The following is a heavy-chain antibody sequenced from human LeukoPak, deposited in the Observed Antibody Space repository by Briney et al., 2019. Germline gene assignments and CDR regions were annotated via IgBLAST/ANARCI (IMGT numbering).Heavy chain of an antibody. D-gene: IGHD5-18*01. CDR2: MSYDGFNK. CDR3: AKTKGYSYGYYFDY. Sequence: GRSLRLSCAASGFTFSSYAMHWVRQSLGKGLEWVAVMSYDGFNKYYADSVKGRFTISRDNSKNTLYLQMNSLRAEDTAVYYCAKTKGYSYGYYFDYWGRGTLVTVSS. CDR1: GFTFSSYA. J-gene: IGHJ4*02. V-gene: IGHV3-30*18.